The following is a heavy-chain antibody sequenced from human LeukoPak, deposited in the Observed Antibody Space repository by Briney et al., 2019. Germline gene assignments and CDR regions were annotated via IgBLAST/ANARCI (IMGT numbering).Heavy chain of an antibody. J-gene: IGHJ4*02. D-gene: IGHD2-2*01. CDR2: INHSGST. CDR1: GGSFSGHC. V-gene: IGHV4-34*01. Sequence: SETLSLTCAVYGGSFSGHCWSWIRQPPGKGLEWIGEINHSGSTNYNPSLKSRVTISVDTSKNQFSLKLNSVTAADTAVYYCARGGDIVVVPAARYGDYWGQGTLVTVSS. CDR3: ARGGDIVVVPAARYGDY.